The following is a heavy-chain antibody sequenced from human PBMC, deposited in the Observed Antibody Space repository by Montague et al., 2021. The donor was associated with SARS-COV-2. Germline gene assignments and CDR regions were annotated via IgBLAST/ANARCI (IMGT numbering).Heavy chain of an antibody. V-gene: IGHV3-23*01. Sequence: SLRLSCAASGFAFNNFAMTWVRQPPGNGLEWVSSIFGSGAGTYYADSVQGRFTISRDNSRNTLYLQMNSLRAEDTAKYYCAKQTGAGAIVYWYFDLWGRGTVVGVSS. CDR2: IFGSGAGT. CDR1: GFAFNNFA. CDR3: AKQTGAGAIVYWYFDL. J-gene: IGHJ2*01. D-gene: IGHD6-25*01.